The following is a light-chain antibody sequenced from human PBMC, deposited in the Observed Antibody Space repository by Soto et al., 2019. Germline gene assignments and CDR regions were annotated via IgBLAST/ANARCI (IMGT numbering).Light chain of an antibody. CDR3: QQYDTLPYT. CDR1: QDSGNY. CDR2: DAS. Sequence: DIQMTQSPSSLSASVGDRVTITCQASQDSGNYLNWYQQRPGKAPKLLIYDASNLETGVPSRFSGSGSGTDFTFTISSLQPGDIATYYCQQYDTLPYTFGQGTKLEIK. J-gene: IGKJ2*01. V-gene: IGKV1-33*01.